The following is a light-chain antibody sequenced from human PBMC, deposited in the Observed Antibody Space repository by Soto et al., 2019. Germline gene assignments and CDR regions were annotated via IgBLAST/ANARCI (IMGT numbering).Light chain of an antibody. J-gene: IGKJ1*01. V-gene: IGKV3-15*01. Sequence: EIVMTQSPATLSVSPGERATLSCRASQSVSSNLAWYQQKPGQAPRLLFYGASNRATGIPARFSGSGSGTEFTLTISSLQSEDFAVYYCQQYNNWPPWTFGQGTKVEIK. CDR2: GAS. CDR3: QQYNNWPPWT. CDR1: QSVSSN.